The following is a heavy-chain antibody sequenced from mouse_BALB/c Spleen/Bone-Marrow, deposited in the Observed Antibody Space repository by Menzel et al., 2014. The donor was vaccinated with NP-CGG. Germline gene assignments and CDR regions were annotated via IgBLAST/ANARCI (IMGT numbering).Heavy chain of an antibody. CDR1: GYTFTSYY. CDR3: SRGRRDALDY. J-gene: IGHJ4*01. CDR2: INPSNGGT. Sequence: AALVKPGASVKLSCKASGYTFTSYYMYWVKQRPGQGLEWLGEINPSNGGTNFNEKFKHKATLTVDKSSSTAYMQLSSLTSEDSAVYYCSRGRRDALDYWGQGTSVTVSS. V-gene: IGHV1S81*02.